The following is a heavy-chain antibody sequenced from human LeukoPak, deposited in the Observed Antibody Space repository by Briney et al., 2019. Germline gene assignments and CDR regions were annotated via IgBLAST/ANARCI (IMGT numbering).Heavy chain of an antibody. V-gene: IGHV3-21*06. CDR2: ISSSSGYK. CDR3: AREGLAAAGLDY. CDR1: GFSFSSFS. Sequence: GGSLRLSCAASGFSFSSFSMNWVRQAPGKGLEWVSSISSSSGYKYYADSVKGRFTISRDNAKNSLYLQVNSLRAKDTAVYFCAREGLAAAGLDYWGQGTLVTVSS. D-gene: IGHD6-13*01. J-gene: IGHJ4*02.